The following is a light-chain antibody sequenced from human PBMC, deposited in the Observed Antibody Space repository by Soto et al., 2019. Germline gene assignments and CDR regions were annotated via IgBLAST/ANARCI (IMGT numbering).Light chain of an antibody. Sequence: QSLLTQPPSVSGAPGRRVTISCAGTSSNIGAGYGVHWYQQLPGRAPKLLIHNYVNRPSGVPDRFSGSKSGTSASLAITGLQGEDEGDYYCQSYDSNLSGSLFGGGTKLTVL. J-gene: IGLJ2*01. CDR1: SSNIGAGYG. CDR2: NYV. CDR3: QSYDSNLSGSL. V-gene: IGLV1-40*01.